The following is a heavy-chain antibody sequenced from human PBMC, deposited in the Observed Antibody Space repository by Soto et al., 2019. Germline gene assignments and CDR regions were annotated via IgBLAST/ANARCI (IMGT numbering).Heavy chain of an antibody. D-gene: IGHD5-12*01. V-gene: IGHV1-46*01. CDR1: GYTFTSYY. Sequence: QVQLVQSGAEVKKPGASVKVSCKASGYTFTSYYMHWVRQAPGQGLEWMGIINPSGGSTSYAQKFQGSVTMTRDTSTSTVYMELSSLRSEDTAVYYCARGEATVEMATTLDYWGQGTLVTVSS. CDR2: INPSGGST. J-gene: IGHJ4*02. CDR3: ARGEATVEMATTLDY.